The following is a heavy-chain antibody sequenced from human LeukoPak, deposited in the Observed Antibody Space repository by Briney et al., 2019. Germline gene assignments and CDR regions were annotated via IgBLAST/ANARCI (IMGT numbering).Heavy chain of an antibody. CDR2: IKEDGSEK. Sequence: GGSLRLSCAASGFTFSSYWMGWVRQAPGKGLEWVANIKEDGSEKYYVDSVKGRFTISRDNAKNSLYLQMNSLRAEDTAVYYCASGVVVVAPDTFDIWGQGTMVTVSS. D-gene: IGHD2-15*01. J-gene: IGHJ3*02. CDR3: ASGVVVVAPDTFDI. CDR1: GFTFSSYW. V-gene: IGHV3-7*01.